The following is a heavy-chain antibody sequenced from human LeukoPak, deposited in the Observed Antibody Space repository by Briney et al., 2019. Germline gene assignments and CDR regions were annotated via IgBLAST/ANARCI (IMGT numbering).Heavy chain of an antibody. V-gene: IGHV4-59*12. CDR3: ARRTTTSPNWFEP. D-gene: IGHD1-26*01. CDR2: LYYSGNT. CDR1: GGTISSYY. Sequence: PSETLTLSCTGSGGTISSYYWSWIRQPPGKGLEWIGCLYYSGNTNYNPSLKRRVTISVDTSKNQFSLRLSSVTAADTAVYYCARRTTTSPNWFEPWGQGTMVTVSS. J-gene: IGHJ5*02.